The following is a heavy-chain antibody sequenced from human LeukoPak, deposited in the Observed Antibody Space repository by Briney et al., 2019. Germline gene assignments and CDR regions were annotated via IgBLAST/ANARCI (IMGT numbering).Heavy chain of an antibody. D-gene: IGHD3-16*01. CDR2: ISYDGSSK. CDR1: GFTFSSYG. Sequence: GGSLRLSCAASGFTFSSYGMHWVRQAPGKGLEWVAIISYDGSSKYYADSVKGRFTISRDNSKNTLYLQMNSLRAEDTAVYHCAKDRHMFGGSSGCWGQGTLVTVSS. V-gene: IGHV3-30*18. J-gene: IGHJ4*02. CDR3: AKDRHMFGGSSGC.